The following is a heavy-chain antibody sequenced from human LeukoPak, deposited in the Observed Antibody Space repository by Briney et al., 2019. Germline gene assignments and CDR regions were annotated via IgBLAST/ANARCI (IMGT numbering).Heavy chain of an antibody. D-gene: IGHD5-24*01. CDR2: ISSDGSRT. Sequence: GSLRLSCAASGFTFSTYWIHWLRQTPEKGLVWVSRISSDGSRTTYADSVKGRFTISRGNAKNTVYLQMNSLRAEDTAVYYCGRDTGDGYNSYFDYWGQGTMVTVSA. CDR1: GFTFSTYW. V-gene: IGHV3-74*01. J-gene: IGHJ4*02. CDR3: GRDTGDGYNSYFDY.